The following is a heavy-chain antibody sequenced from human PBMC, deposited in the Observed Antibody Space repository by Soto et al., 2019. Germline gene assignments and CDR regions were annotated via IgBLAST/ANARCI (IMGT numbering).Heavy chain of an antibody. V-gene: IGHV4-59*01. CDR1: GGSISSYY. CDR3: ARHVRFIRDGYNLDY. CDR2: IYYSGST. J-gene: IGHJ4*02. D-gene: IGHD5-12*01. Sequence: SETLSLTCTFSGGSISSYYWSWIRQPPGKGLEWIGYIYYSGSTNYNPSLKSRVTISVDTSKNQFSLKLSSVTAADTAVYYCARHVRFIRDGYNLDYRGQGTLVTVSS.